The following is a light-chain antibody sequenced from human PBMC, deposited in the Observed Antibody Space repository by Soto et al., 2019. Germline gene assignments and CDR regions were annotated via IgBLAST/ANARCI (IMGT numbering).Light chain of an antibody. CDR2: LNSDGSH. CDR1: SGHSSYA. Sequence: QPVLTQSPSASASLGASVKLTCTLSSGHSSYAIAWHQQQPEKGPRYLMKLNSDGSHSKGDGIPDRFSGSSSGAERYLTISSLQSKDEADYYCQTWGTGPFVFGTGTKLTVL. J-gene: IGLJ1*01. CDR3: QTWGTGPFV. V-gene: IGLV4-69*01.